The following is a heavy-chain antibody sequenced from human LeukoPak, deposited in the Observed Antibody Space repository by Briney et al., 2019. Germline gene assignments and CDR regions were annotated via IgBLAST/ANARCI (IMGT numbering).Heavy chain of an antibody. J-gene: IGHJ4*02. V-gene: IGHV3-21*01. CDR2: IRSGSTYI. CDR3: ARDGIFDY. Sequence: GGSLRLSCAASGFTFSSYWMHWVRQAPGKGLEWVSSIRSGSTYINYADSVKGRFTISRDDPKNSLYLQMNSLSAEDTAVYYCARDGIFDYWGQGTLVTVSS. CDR1: GFTFSSYW.